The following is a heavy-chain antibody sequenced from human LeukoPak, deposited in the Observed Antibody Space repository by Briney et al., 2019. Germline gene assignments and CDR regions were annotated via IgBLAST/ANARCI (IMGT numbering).Heavy chain of an antibody. CDR2: ISGSGCAT. CDR1: GFTFNNYA. J-gene: IGHJ1*01. V-gene: IGHV3-23*01. CDR3: AKEEGYYYDSGGYYVEYFQH. Sequence: GGSLRLSCAASGFTFNNYAMSWVRQAPGKGLGWGSAISGSGCATYCADSVKGRLTFSRDNSQNTLYLQMNSLRAEDTAVYYCAKEEGYYYDSGGYYVEYFQHWGQGTLVTVSS. D-gene: IGHD3-22*01.